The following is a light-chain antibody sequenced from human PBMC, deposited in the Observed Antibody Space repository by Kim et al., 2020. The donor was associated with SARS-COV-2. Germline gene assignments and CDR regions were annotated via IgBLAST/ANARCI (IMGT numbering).Light chain of an antibody. CDR2: AAS. CDR3: QQSYSTPPYT. J-gene: IGKJ2*01. CDR1: QSISSY. Sequence: ASVGDRVTSTCRASQSISSYLNWYQQKPRKAPKLLIYAASSLQSGVPSRCSGGGSGTDFTLTISSLQPEDFATYYCQQSYSTPPYTFGQGTKLEI. V-gene: IGKV1-39*01.